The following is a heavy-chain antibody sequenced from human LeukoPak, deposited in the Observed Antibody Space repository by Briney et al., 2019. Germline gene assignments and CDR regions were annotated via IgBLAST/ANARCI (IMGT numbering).Heavy chain of an antibody. CDR1: GGSISSYY. D-gene: IGHD5-18*01. CDR3: ASYHVDTAMVFDY. J-gene: IGHJ4*02. CDR2: INYSGST. Sequence: SETLSLTCTVSGGSISSYYWSWIRQPPGKGLEWIGYINYSGSTKYNPSLKSRVTISVDTSKNQFSLNLSSVTAADTAVYYCASYHVDTAMVFDYWGQGTLVTVSS. V-gene: IGHV4-59*01.